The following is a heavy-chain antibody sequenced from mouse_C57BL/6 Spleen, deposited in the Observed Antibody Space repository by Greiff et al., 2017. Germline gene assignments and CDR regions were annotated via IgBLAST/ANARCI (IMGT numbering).Heavy chain of an antibody. CDR2: IRNKANGYTT. D-gene: IGHD2-3*01. CDR1: GFTFTDYY. Sequence: EVQRVESGGGLVQPGGSLSLSCAASGFTFTDYYMSWVRQPPGKALEWLGVIRNKANGYTTEYSASVKGRFTNTRDNSQCILYLQLNALGAEDSATYYCARYEGYYAWFAYWGQGTLVTVSA. J-gene: IGHJ3*01. V-gene: IGHV7-3*01. CDR3: ARYEGYYAWFAY.